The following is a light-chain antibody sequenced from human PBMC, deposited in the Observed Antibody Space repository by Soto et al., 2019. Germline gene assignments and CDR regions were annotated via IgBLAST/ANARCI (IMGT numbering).Light chain of an antibody. V-gene: IGKV4-1*01. CDR3: QQYYSIPPT. Sequence: DIVMTQSPDSLAVSLGERATIDCKSSQSVFSGSNNNNYLAWYQQKPGQPPRLLIYWASTRESGFPDRFSGSGSGTDFTLTISRLQAEDVEVYYCQQYYSIPPTFGPGTKLDVK. CDR1: QSVFSGSNNNNY. J-gene: IGKJ3*01. CDR2: WAS.